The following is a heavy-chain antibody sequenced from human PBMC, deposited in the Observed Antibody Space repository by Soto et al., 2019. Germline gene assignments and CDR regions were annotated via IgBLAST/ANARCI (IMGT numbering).Heavy chain of an antibody. CDR1: GYIFTNYD. CDR3: ARFGSAPYYYYGVDV. J-gene: IGHJ6*02. Sequence: QVQLVQSETEVKKPGASVKVSCKASGYIFTNYDITWVRQAPRQGLEWMGWVSGYTGNTKYAQKFQDRVTMTTDTPTSTVYMELRSLRSDDTAVYYCARFGSAPYYYYGVDVWGQGTTVFVSS. D-gene: IGHD3-10*01. CDR2: VSGYTGNT. V-gene: IGHV1-18*01.